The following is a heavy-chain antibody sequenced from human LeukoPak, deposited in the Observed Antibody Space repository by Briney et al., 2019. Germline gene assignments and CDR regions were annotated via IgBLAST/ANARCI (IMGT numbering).Heavy chain of an antibody. Sequence: GGSPRLSCVGSGFTFNWMTWVRQAPGKGLEWVANIKDDGSEKYSVDSVKGRFTISRDNAKNLLYLQMSSLRAEDTAVYYCARARIDYWGQGTLVTVSS. V-gene: IGHV3-7*04. CDR1: GFTFNW. CDR2: IKDDGSEK. J-gene: IGHJ4*02. CDR3: ARARIDY. D-gene: IGHD1-14*01.